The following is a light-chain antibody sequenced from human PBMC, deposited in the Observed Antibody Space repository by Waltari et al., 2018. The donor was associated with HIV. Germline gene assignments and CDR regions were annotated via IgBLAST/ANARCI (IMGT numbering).Light chain of an antibody. CDR1: SSDVGGYNY. J-gene: IGLJ3*02. CDR2: EVS. V-gene: IGLV2-14*01. Sequence: QSALTQPASVPGSPGQSITISCPGTSSDVGGYNYVSWYQQHPGKAPKLMIYEVSNRPSGVSNRFSGSKSGNTASLTISGLQAEDEADYYCSSYTSSSTLVFGGGTKLTVL. CDR3: SSYTSSSTLV.